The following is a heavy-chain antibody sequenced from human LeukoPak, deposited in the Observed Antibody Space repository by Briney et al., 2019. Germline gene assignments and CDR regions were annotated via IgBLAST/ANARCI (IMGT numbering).Heavy chain of an antibody. J-gene: IGHJ4*02. Sequence: GGSLRLSCAASGFTFSSYAMSWVRQAPGKGLKWVSAISGSGGSTYYADSVKGRFTISRDNSKNTLYLQMNSLRAEDTAVYYCARSPLVRYFDWAYFDYWGQGTLVTVSS. D-gene: IGHD3-9*01. CDR3: ARSPLVRYFDWAYFDY. V-gene: IGHV3-23*01. CDR1: GFTFSSYA. CDR2: ISGSGGST.